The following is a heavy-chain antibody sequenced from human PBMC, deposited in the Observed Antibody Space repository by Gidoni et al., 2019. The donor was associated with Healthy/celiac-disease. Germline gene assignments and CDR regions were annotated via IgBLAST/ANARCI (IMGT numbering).Heavy chain of an antibody. V-gene: IGHV3-21*01. CDR2: ISSSSSYI. CDR3: ARDVAAHSSGWYH. Sequence: EVQLVESGGGLVKPGGSLRLSCAASGFTFSSYSMNWVRQAPGKGLEWVSSISSSSSYIYYADSVKGRFTISRDNAKNSLYLQMNSLRAEDTAVYYCARDVAAHSSGWYHWGQGTLVTVSS. D-gene: IGHD6-19*01. J-gene: IGHJ5*02. CDR1: GFTFSSYS.